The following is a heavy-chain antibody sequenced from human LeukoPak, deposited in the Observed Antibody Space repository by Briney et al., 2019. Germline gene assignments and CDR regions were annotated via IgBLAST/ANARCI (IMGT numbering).Heavy chain of an antibody. V-gene: IGHV1-69-2*01. J-gene: IGHJ4*02. D-gene: IGHD2-15*01. CDR1: GYTFTDYY. Sequence: ASVKLSCKVSGYTFTDYYMHWVQQAPGKGLEWMGLVDPEDGETIYAEKFQGRATITADTSTDTAYMELSSLRSEDTAVYYCATDQKGALLPFDYWGQGTLVTVSS. CDR3: ATDQKGALLPFDY. CDR2: VDPEDGET.